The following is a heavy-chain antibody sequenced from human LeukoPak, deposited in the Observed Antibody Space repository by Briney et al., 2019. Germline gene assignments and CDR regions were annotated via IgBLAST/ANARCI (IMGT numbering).Heavy chain of an antibody. CDR3: ARAPRADSPPDY. V-gene: IGHV1-69*13. CDR1: GGTFSSYA. Sequence: SVKVSCKASGGTFSSYAISWVRQAPGQGLEWMGGIIPIFGTANYAQKFQGRVTITADESTSTAYMELSSLRSEDTAVCYCARAPRADSPPDYWGQGTLVTVSS. D-gene: IGHD2-21*01. CDR2: IIPIFGTA. J-gene: IGHJ4*02.